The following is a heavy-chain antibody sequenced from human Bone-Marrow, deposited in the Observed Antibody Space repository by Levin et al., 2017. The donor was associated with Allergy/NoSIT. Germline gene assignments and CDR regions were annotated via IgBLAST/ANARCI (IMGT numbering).Heavy chain of an antibody. Sequence: GGSLRLSCAASGFTFSNYVMNWVRQAPGKGLEWVSSIDSSSSSIYYADSVKGRFTISRDNARTSLYLQMNSLRAEDTAVYYCARGIFYYVSSGLDYWGQGSLVTVSS. CDR1: GFTFSNYV. J-gene: IGHJ4*02. D-gene: IGHD3-22*01. CDR3: ARGIFYYVSSGLDY. CDR2: IDSSSSSI. V-gene: IGHV3-21*01.